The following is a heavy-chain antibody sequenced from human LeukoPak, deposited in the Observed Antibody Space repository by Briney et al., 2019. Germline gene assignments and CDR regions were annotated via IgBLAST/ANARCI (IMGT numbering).Heavy chain of an antibody. V-gene: IGHV1-8*03. CDR2: MNPNSGNT. Sequence: ASVKVSCKASGYTFTSYDINWVRQATGQGLEWMGWMNPNSGNTGYAQKFQGRVTITRNTSISTAYMELSSLRSEDTAVYYCARDADTSRESRFDPWGQGTLVTVSS. J-gene: IGHJ5*02. CDR3: ARDADTSRESRFDP. D-gene: IGHD5-18*01. CDR1: GYTFTSYD.